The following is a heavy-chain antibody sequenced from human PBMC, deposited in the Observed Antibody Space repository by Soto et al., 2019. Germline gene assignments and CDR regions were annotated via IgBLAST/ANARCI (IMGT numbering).Heavy chain of an antibody. CDR1: GLTFRNYA. D-gene: IGHD6-6*01. V-gene: IGHV3-30-3*01. CDR3: VREYSSSRYFAY. Sequence: GGSLRLSCAASGLTFRNYAMYWVRQAPGKGLEWVAIISKDGGSTHYADSVKGRFTISRDNSKNTLYLQMNSLRAEDTAVYYCVREYSSSRYFAYWGQGTLVTVSS. CDR2: ISKDGGST. J-gene: IGHJ4*02.